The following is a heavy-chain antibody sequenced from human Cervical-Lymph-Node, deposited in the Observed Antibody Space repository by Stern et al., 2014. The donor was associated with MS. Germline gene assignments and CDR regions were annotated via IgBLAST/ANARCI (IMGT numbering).Heavy chain of an antibody. J-gene: IGHJ4*02. V-gene: IGHV3-53*01. Sequence: EVQLVESGGGVIQPGGSLRLSCTASGFTVRRDYMTWVRQAPGKGLDWVSLITNVGSTFYTDSVKGRFTISRDDSKNTVYLHMTSLRAEDTAMYYCARDTSSPERSDWWGQGTLVTVSS. D-gene: IGHD1-1*01. CDR1: GFTVRRDY. CDR2: ITNVGST. CDR3: ARDTSSPERSDW.